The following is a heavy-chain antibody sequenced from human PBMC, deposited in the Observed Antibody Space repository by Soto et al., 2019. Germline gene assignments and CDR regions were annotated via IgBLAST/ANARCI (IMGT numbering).Heavy chain of an antibody. Sequence: QLQLQESGPGLVRPSGTLSLTCAVSGGFTSTNNWWSWVRQPPGKGLEWIGDAYHSGSTEYNPSLKSRVSMSVDKSKTQISLKLPSATAADTAVYYCARSPPSSYYGGSGTFDYWGQGTLVTVSS. CDR1: GGFTSTNNW. CDR2: AYHSGST. CDR3: ARSPPSSYYGGSGTFDY. J-gene: IGHJ4*02. V-gene: IGHV4-4*02. D-gene: IGHD3-10*01.